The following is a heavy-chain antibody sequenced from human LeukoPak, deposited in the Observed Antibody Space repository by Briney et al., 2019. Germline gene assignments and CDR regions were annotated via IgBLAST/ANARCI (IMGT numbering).Heavy chain of an antibody. V-gene: IGHV3-66*01. Sequence: GGPLRLSCVASGFTVSSNYMTWVRQAPGKGLEWVSVIYSGGSTYYADSVKGRFTISRDDSKNTLHLQMNSLRAEDTAVYYCARDTGSGSGSYGHWGQGTLVTVSS. CDR3: ARDTGSGSGSYGH. CDR1: GFTVSSNY. CDR2: IYSGGST. J-gene: IGHJ4*02. D-gene: IGHD3-10*01.